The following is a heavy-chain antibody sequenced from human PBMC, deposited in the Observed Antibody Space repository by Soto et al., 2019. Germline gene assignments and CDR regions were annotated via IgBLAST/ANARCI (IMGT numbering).Heavy chain of an antibody. Sequence: GASVKIYCKASSYTFTSFGIIWVRQAPGQGLEWMGWISAYNGNTNYAQRVQGRVTMSTDTSTSTAYMELRSLRSDDTAVYYCARGGRDSSADALDFWGQGTMVTVSS. CDR3: ARGGRDSSADALDF. CDR2: ISAYNGNT. J-gene: IGHJ3*01. V-gene: IGHV1-18*01. CDR1: SYTFTSFG. D-gene: IGHD3-22*01.